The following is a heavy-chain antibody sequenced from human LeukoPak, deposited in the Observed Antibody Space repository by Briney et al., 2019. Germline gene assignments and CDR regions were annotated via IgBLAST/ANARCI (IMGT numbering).Heavy chain of an antibody. Sequence: PGGSLRLPCAASGFTFSIYWMTWVRQAPGKGLEWVANIKEDGSEKHYVDSVKGRFTISRDNDQNLLYLQMNSLIAEDTAVYYCARDRGGGDFWSGYQDAFDIWGQGTRVTVSS. D-gene: IGHD3-3*01. CDR3: ARDRGGGDFWSGYQDAFDI. CDR2: IKEDGSEK. CDR1: GFTFSIYW. J-gene: IGHJ3*02. V-gene: IGHV3-7*01.